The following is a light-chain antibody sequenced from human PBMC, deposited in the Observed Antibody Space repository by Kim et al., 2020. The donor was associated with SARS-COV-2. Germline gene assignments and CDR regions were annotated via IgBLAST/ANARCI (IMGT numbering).Light chain of an antibody. CDR3: QQLNSYPWT. V-gene: IGKV1-9*01. CDR1: QGISSY. J-gene: IGKJ1*01. Sequence: ASVGDRVTITRRASQGISSYLAWYQQKPGRAPKLLIYGASALQNEVPTRFSGSGSGTDFTLTISSLQPEDFATYYCQQLNSYPWTFGQGTKVDIK. CDR2: GAS.